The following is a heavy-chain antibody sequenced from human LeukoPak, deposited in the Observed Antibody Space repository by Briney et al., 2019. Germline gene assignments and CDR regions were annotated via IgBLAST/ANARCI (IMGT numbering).Heavy chain of an antibody. V-gene: IGHV3-33*01. D-gene: IGHD3-10*01. Sequence: PGGSLRLSCAASGFSLTTYGTHWLRQAPGKGLEWVAVIWYDGSRKFYGDSVKGRFTVSRDTFENTMYLQMNSLRVEDTAVYYCARDGGSGIDYWGQGILVTVSS. CDR1: GFSLTTYG. CDR2: IWYDGSRK. J-gene: IGHJ4*02. CDR3: ARDGGSGIDY.